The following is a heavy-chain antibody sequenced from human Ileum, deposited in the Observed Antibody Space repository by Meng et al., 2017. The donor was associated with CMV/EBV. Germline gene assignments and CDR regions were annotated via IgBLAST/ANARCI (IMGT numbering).Heavy chain of an antibody. D-gene: IGHD2-2*02. CDR2: VSPTASI. V-gene: IGHV4-4*02. J-gene: IGHJ4*02. CDR3: ARGRCTKTTYYRGTFDH. CDR1: SSGSHW. Sequence: SSGSHWWRWVRPPPGRGLEWIEGVSPTASIHYNPSLKNRVTISRGWLKSQFSLDLNSVTAADTAVYYCARGRCTKTTYYRGTFDHWGQGILVTVSS.